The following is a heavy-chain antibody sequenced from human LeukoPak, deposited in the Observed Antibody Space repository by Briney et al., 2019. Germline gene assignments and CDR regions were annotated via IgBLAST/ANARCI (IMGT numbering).Heavy chain of an antibody. J-gene: IGHJ4*02. Sequence: GASVKVSCKASGYTFSNYVLTWVRQAPGQGLEWMGRISTYTGNSNYAQKFQDRVTMTTDTSTSTAYMELRNLSSDDTAVYSCARTMTTGTTHGELDFWGQGTPVTVSS. D-gene: IGHD4-17*01. CDR1: GYTFSNYV. CDR3: ARTMTTGTTHGELDF. CDR2: ISTYTGNS. V-gene: IGHV1-18*01.